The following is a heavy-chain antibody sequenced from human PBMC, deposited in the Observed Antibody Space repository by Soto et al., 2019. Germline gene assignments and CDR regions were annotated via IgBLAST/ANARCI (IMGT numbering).Heavy chain of an antibody. D-gene: IGHD2-15*01. V-gene: IGHV4-39*01. Sequence: SETLSLTCSVSGYSVTSSDYYWAWIRQPPGKGLEWIGSMFYSGLTYYNPSLKSRVTLSVDTSKNQFSVRLNSVTAADTAVYYCAPLSVSLSGPYGIHVWRELTTV. CDR1: GYSVTSSDYY. CDR3: APLSVSLSGPYGIHV. J-gene: IGHJ6*02. CDR2: MFYSGLT.